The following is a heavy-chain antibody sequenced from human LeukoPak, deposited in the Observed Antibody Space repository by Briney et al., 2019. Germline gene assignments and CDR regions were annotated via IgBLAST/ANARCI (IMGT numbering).Heavy chain of an antibody. D-gene: IGHD3-22*01. CDR2: VSGSGSST. CDR3: AKGSYYDSSGSFYFDY. J-gene: IGHJ4*02. V-gene: IGHV3-23*01. CDR1: GFIFSSHA. Sequence: PGGSLRLSCAASGFIFSSHAMNWVRQAPGKGLEWVSGVSGSGSSTFYADSVKGRFTISRDNSKNTLYVQVNSLGTEDTAAYCCAKGSYYDSSGSFYFDYWGQGTLVTVSS.